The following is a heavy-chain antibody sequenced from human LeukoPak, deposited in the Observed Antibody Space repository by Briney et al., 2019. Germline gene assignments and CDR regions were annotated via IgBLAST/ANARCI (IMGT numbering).Heavy chain of an antibody. D-gene: IGHD3-3*01. CDR2: INPSGGST. CDR3: ARDFGDY. V-gene: IGHV1-46*01. Sequence: ALVKVSCKASGNTFSNYYMHWVRQAPGQGLEWMGIINPSGGSTNYAQKFQGRVTMTRDTSTSTVYMELSSLRSEDTAVYYCARDFGDYWGQGTLVTVSS. J-gene: IGHJ4*02. CDR1: GNTFSNYY.